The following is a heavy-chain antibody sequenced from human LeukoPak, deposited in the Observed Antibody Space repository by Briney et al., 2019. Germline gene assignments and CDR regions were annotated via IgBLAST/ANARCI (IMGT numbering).Heavy chain of an antibody. Sequence: SETLSLTCTVSGGSISSSSYYWGWIRQPPGKGLEWIASIYYSGDTYYSPSLRSRLTISIDTSRNEFSLRVSSVTAADTAVYYCARQPSYSSSWFFDFWGQGTLVTVSS. D-gene: IGHD6-13*01. J-gene: IGHJ4*02. CDR3: ARQPSYSSSWFFDF. CDR2: IYYSGDT. V-gene: IGHV4-39*01. CDR1: GGSISSSSYY.